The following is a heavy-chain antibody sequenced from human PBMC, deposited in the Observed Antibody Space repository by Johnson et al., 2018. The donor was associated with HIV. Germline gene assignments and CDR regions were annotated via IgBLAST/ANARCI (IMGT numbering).Heavy chain of an antibody. CDR1: GFTFSSHW. D-gene: IGHD7-27*01. Sequence: VQLVESGGGVVQPGRSLRLSCAASGFTFSSHWIHWVRQAPGKGLEWVSYIRSSGSTIYYADSVKGRFTISRDNAKNSLYLQMNSLRAEDTAVYYCARASMGINWGAFDIWGQGTMVTVSS. CDR2: IRSSGSTI. CDR3: ARASMGINWGAFDI. V-gene: IGHV3-48*04. J-gene: IGHJ3*02.